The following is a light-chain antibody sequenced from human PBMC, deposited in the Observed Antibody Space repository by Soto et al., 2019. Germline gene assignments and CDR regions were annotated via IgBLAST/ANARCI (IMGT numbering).Light chain of an antibody. J-gene: IGLJ1*01. V-gene: IGLV2-23*02. CDR2: EVN. CDR3: CSYTGSSTFEV. Sequence: QSVLTQPASVSGSPGQSITMSCTGTDSDVGTYNLVSWYQHHPGKAPKLMIYEVNRRPLGVSNRFSGSKSGNTASLTISGLQAEDEGDYYCCSYTGSSTFEVFGTGTKVTVL. CDR1: DSDVGTYNL.